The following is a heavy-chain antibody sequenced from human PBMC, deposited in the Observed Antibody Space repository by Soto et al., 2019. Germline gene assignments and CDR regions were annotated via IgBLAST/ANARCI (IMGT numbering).Heavy chain of an antibody. CDR3: TRPQSSGWYDF. J-gene: IGHJ5*01. CDR2: INPADSDI. D-gene: IGHD3-22*01. CDR1: GYSFITHW. V-gene: IGHV5-51*01. Sequence: HGESLKISCKGSGYSFITHWIAWVRQMPGEGLEWMGIINPADSDIRYSPSFQGQVTISVDKSINTAYLQWSSLKASGTATYYCTRPQSSGWYDFWGQGTLVTVSS.